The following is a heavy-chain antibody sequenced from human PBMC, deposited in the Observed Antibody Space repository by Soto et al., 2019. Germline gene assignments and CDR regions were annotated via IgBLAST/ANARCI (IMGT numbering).Heavy chain of an antibody. CDR2: IIPIFGTA. Sequence: QVPLVQSGAEVKKPGSSVKVSCKASGGTFSSYAISWVRQAPGQGLEWMGGIIPIFGTANYAQKFQGRVTITADESTSTAYMELSSLRSEDTAVYYCASSNYYDSSGYYAHYYYGMDVWGQGTTVTVSS. J-gene: IGHJ6*02. V-gene: IGHV1-69*01. CDR3: ASSNYYDSSGYYAHYYYGMDV. D-gene: IGHD3-22*01. CDR1: GGTFSSYA.